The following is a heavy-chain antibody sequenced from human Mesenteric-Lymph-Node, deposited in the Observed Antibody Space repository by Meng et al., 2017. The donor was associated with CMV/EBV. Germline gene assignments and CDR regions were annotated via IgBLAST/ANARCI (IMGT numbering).Heavy chain of an antibody. J-gene: IGHJ4*02. CDR3: ARGPDFWSGYRYFDY. D-gene: IGHD3-3*01. V-gene: IGHV3-64*02. CDR2: ISTNGVST. Sequence: GESLKISCAGSGFTFSSYAMYWVRQAPGKGLEYVSGISTNGVSTYYADSVKGRFIISRDNSKNTLYLQMGSLRVEDMAIYFCARGPDFWSGYRYFDYWGQGTLVTVSS. CDR1: GFTFSSYA.